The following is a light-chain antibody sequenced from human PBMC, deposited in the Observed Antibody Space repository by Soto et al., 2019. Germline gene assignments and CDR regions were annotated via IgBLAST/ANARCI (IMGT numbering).Light chain of an antibody. CDR2: GAS. V-gene: IGKV3-20*01. CDR3: QQYGSSQS. Sequence: EIVLTQSPGTLSLSPGERATLSCRASQSVSSSYLAWYQQKPGQAPRRLIYGASSRATGIPDRFSGSGSGTDFTITISRLEPEDFAVYYCQQYGSSQSFGQGTKVEIK. J-gene: IGKJ1*01. CDR1: QSVSSSY.